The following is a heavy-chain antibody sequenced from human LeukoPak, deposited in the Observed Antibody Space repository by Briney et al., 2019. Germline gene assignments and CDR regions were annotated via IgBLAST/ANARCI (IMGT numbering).Heavy chain of an antibody. V-gene: IGHV3-48*01. J-gene: IGHJ6*02. Sequence: GGSLRLSCAASGFTFSSYSMNWVRQAPGKGLEWVSYISSSSSTIYYADSVKGRFTISRDNAKNSLYLQMNSLRPEDTAVYYCATRVYCGGDCHSSHGMDVWGPGTTVTVSS. CDR2: ISSSSSTI. CDR3: ATRVYCGGDCHSSHGMDV. D-gene: IGHD2-21*02. CDR1: GFTFSSYS.